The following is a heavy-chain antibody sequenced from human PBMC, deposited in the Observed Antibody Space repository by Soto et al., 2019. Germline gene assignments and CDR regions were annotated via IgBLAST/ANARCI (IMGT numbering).Heavy chain of an antibody. Sequence: SETLSLTCTVSGGSISSGGYYWSWIRQHPGKGLEWIGYIYYSGSTYYNPSLKSRVTISVDTSKNQFSLKLSSVTAADTAVYYCARDREYYYGSGSTILPYYYYGMDVWGQGTTVTVSS. J-gene: IGHJ6*02. V-gene: IGHV4-31*03. CDR2: IYYSGST. D-gene: IGHD3-10*01. CDR3: ARDREYYYGSGSTILPYYYYGMDV. CDR1: GGSISSGGYY.